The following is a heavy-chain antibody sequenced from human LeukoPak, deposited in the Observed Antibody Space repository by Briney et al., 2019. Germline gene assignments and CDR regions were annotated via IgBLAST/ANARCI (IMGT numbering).Heavy chain of an antibody. D-gene: IGHD1-26*01. V-gene: IGHV3-9*01. CDR1: GFTFDDYA. CDR3: AKAGGSYYEGDAFDI. Sequence: SLRLSCAASGFTFDDYAMHWARQAPGKGLQWVSGISWNSGSIGYADSVKGRFTISRDNAKNSLYLQMNSLRAEDTALYYCAKAGGSYYEGDAFDIWGQGTMVTVSS. J-gene: IGHJ3*02. CDR2: ISWNSGSI.